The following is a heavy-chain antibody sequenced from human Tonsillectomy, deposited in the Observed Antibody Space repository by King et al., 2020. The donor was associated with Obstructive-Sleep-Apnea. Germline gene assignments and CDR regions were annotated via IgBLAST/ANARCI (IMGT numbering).Heavy chain of an antibody. V-gene: IGHV3-9*01. Sequence: VQLVESGEGLVQPGRSLRLSCAASGFTFDDYAMHWVRQAPGKGLEWVSGISWNSGSIGYADSVKGRFTISRDNAKNSLYLQMNSLRAEDTALYYCAKGIEVTMVRGVTLGMDVWGQGTTVTVSS. CDR2: ISWNSGSI. D-gene: IGHD3-10*01. CDR3: AKGIEVTMVRGVTLGMDV. CDR1: GFTFDDYA. J-gene: IGHJ6*02.